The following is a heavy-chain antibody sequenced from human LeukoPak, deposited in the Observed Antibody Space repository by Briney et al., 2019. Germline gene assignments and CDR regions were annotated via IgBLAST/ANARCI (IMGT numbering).Heavy chain of an antibody. CDR1: GFTFSSYW. CDR3: ARVSLWFGELYFDY. D-gene: IGHD3-10*01. Sequence: PGGSLRLSCAASGFTFSSYWMHWVRQAPGKGLVWVSRINSDGSSTSYADSVKGRFTISRDNAKNSLYLQMNSLRAEDTAVYYCARVSLWFGELYFDYWGQGTLVTVSS. CDR2: INSDGSST. J-gene: IGHJ4*02. V-gene: IGHV3-74*01.